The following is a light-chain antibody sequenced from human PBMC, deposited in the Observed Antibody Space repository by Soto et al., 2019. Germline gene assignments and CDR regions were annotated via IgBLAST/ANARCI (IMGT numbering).Light chain of an antibody. CDR1: SSDVGAYNS. Sequence: QSALTQPASVSGSPGQSITISCTGTSSDVGAYNSVSWYQQHPGKAPKLMIYEVSNRPSGVSDRFSGSTSGNTASLTISGLQAEDEADYYCTSFTSSNTWVFGGGTELTVL. CDR3: TSFTSSNTWV. CDR2: EVS. J-gene: IGLJ3*02. V-gene: IGLV2-14*01.